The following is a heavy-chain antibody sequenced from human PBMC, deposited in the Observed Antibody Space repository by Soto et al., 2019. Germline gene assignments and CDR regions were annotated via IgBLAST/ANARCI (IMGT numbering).Heavy chain of an antibody. CDR2: ISGTGDDT. CDR1: GFTFNSYA. CDR3: ARESYCAPRALFYYSSDV. J-gene: IGHJ6*03. D-gene: IGHD2-21*01. V-gene: IGHV3-23*01. Sequence: EVQLLESGGGLVQPGGSLRLSCAVSGFTFNSYAMSWVRQAPGKGLEWVSSISGTGDDTYYAGSVKARFTISRDNCKNTLYLQMSSRGAEDRAVYYCARESYCAPRALFYYSSDVWGKGTTVTVSS.